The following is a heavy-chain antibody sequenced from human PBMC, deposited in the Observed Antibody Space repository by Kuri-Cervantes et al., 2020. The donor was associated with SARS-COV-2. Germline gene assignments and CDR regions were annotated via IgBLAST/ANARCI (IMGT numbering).Heavy chain of an antibody. CDR2: ISYDGSNK. CDR1: GFTFSSYA. V-gene: IGHV3-30-3*01. J-gene: IGHJ4*02. CDR3: AKDRVGVQDF. D-gene: IGHD2-21*01. Sequence: GESLKISCAASGFTFSSYAMHWVRQAPGKGLEWVAVISYDGSNKYYADSVKGRFTISRDNSKNTLYLQMNSLRAEDTAMYYCAKDRVGVQDFWGQGTRVTVSS.